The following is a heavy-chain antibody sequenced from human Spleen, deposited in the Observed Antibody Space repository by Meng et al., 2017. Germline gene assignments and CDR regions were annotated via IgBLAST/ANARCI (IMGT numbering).Heavy chain of an antibody. CDR2: INLDANEK. D-gene: IGHD1-1*01. Sequence: GESLKISCAASGFTFSSYWMSWVRQAPGKGPEWVANINLDANEKYYVDSVKGRFTISRDNAKNSLFLEMNSLRAEDTAVYYCARRISFSGVRGSTFANWGQGTLVTGAS. J-gene: IGHJ4*01. V-gene: IGHV3-7*01. CDR1: GFTFSSYW. CDR3: ARRISFSGVRGSTFAN.